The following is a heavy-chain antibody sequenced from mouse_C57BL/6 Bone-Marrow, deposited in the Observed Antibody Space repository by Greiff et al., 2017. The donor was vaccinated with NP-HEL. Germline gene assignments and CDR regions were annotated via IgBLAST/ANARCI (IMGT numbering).Heavy chain of an antibody. D-gene: IGHD1-1*01. J-gene: IGHJ4*01. CDR3: TSHYYGSYYAMDY. CDR1: GYTFTSYW. CDR2: IYPGNSDT. Sequence: VQLQQSGTVLARPGASVKMSCKTSGYTFTSYWMHWVKQRPGQGLEWIGAIYPGNSDTSYNQKFKGKAKLTAVTSASTAYMELSSLTNEDSAVYYCTSHYYGSYYAMDYWGQGTSVTVPS. V-gene: IGHV1-5*01.